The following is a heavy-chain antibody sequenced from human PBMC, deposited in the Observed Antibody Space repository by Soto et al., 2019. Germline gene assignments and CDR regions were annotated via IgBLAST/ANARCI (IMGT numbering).Heavy chain of an antibody. CDR2: IYWDDDK. CDR3: AHKLSSSGWYRYDYDYGMDV. Sequence: QITLRESGPTLGKPTQPLTLTSTFSGSSPSTSGVGVGWTRQPPGRALEWLALIYWDDDKRYSQPLKSRLTITKDTAKIQVVLTMTHMDRVDTATYYCAHKLSSSGWYRYDYDYGMDVWGQGTTVTVSS. D-gene: IGHD6-19*01. J-gene: IGHJ6*02. V-gene: IGHV2-5*02. CDR1: GSSPSTSGVG.